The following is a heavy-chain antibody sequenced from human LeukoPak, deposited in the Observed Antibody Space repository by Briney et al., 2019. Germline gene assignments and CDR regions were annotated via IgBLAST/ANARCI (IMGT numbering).Heavy chain of an antibody. CDR3: AKDQARNYYDSSGFDY. D-gene: IGHD3-22*01. CDR2: LWYDGSNK. J-gene: IGHJ4*02. CDR1: GFTFSSYG. Sequence: GGSLRLSCAASGFTFSSYGMHWVRQAPGKGLEWVAVLWYDGSNKYYADSVKGRFTISRDNSKNTVYLQMNSLRAEDTAVYYCAKDQARNYYDSSGFDYWGQGTLVTVSS. V-gene: IGHV3-33*06.